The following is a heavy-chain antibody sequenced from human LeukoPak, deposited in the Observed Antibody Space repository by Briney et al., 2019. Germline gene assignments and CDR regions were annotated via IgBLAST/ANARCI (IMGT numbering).Heavy chain of an antibody. CDR3: ARETVREPASFDP. D-gene: IGHD3-10*01. J-gene: IGHJ5*02. V-gene: IGHV4-61*02. CDR1: GGSISSGSYY. Sequence: PSETLSLTCTVSGGSISSGSYYWSWIRQPAGKGLEWIGRIYTSGSTNYNPSLKSRVTMSVDTSKNQFSLRLSSVTAADTAVYYCARETVREPASFDPWGQGTLVTVSS. CDR2: IYTSGST.